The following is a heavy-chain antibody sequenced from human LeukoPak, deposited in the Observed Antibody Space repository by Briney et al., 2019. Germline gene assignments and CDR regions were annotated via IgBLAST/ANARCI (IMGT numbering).Heavy chain of an antibody. CDR3: AKGSGPMRPYYFDY. V-gene: IGHV3-23*01. CDR2: ISGSGGST. D-gene: IGHD6-19*01. J-gene: IGHJ4*02. Sequence: GGSLRLSCAASGFTFSNSAMSWVRLAPGKGLEWVSAISGSGGSTYYADPVKGRFTISRDNSKSTLYLQMNTLRAEDTAVYYCAKGSGPMRPYYFDYWGQGTLVAVSS. CDR1: GFTFSNSA.